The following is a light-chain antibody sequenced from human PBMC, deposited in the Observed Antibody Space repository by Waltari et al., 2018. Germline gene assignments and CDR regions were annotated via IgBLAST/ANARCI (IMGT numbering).Light chain of an antibody. Sequence: DIQMTQSSSSLSASVGDTVTITCRASQNINRFLNWYQQESGRAPKLLISGATSLQNGVPSRFSGSGFGTDFTLTISSLQPEDFATYYCQQSYSTLTWTFGQGTKVEI. CDR3: QQSYSTLTWT. V-gene: IGKV1-39*01. J-gene: IGKJ1*01. CDR1: QNINRF. CDR2: GAT.